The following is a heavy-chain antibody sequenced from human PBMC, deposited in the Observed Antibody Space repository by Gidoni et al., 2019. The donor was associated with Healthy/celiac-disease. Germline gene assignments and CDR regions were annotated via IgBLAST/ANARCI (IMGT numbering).Heavy chain of an antibody. CDR1: GSTFRSYA. CDR2: ISGSGGST. Sequence: EVQLLESGGGLVQPGRSLRPSCAASGSTFRSYAMSGVRQAPGKGLEWVSAISGSGGSTTYADSVKGRFTISRDNSKNTLYQQMNSLGAEDTAVYYGAKDEGYCSSTSCNSRTSYDYWGQGTLVTVSS. J-gene: IGHJ4*02. D-gene: IGHD2-2*02. V-gene: IGHV3-23*01. CDR3: AKDEGYCSSTSCNSRTSYDY.